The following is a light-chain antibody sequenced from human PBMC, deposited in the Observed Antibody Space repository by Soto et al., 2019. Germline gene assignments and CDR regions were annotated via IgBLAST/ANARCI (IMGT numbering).Light chain of an antibody. CDR3: QQYNNWPPIT. V-gene: IGKV3-11*01. Sequence: EIVLTQSRPTLSLYPGERATLSCRASQSVSSYLAWYQQKPGQAPRLLIYDASNRATGIPARFSGSGSGTDFTLTISSLQSEDFGVYYCQQYNNWPPITFGQGRLLE. J-gene: IGKJ5*01. CDR2: DAS. CDR1: QSVSSY.